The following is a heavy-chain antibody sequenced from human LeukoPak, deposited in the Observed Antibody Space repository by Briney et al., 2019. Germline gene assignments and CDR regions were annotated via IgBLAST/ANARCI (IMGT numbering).Heavy chain of an antibody. Sequence: SETLSLTCTVSGGSISSYYWSWIRQPPGKGLEWIGYIYYSGSTNYNPSLKSRVTISVDTSKNQFSLKLSSVTAADTAVYYCARPSASRWFDPWGQGTLVTVSS. CDR2: IYYSGST. D-gene: IGHD6-13*01. V-gene: IGHV4-59*08. CDR3: ARPSASRWFDP. J-gene: IGHJ5*02. CDR1: GGSISSYY.